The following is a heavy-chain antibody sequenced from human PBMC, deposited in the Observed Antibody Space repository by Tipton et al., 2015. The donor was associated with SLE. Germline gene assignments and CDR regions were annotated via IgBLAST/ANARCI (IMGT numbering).Heavy chain of an antibody. V-gene: IGHV3-74*01. CDR1: GFSFTASA. J-gene: IGHJ4*01. CDR3: ADVGVRPP. Sequence: SLRLSCVASGFSFTASAVHWVRQAPGKGLVGVSRINSDGSSTSYADSVKGRFTISRANAKHTLYLQMNSLRAEGTAMDYCADVGVRPPWGHRPLVTVSS. D-gene: IGHD1-26*01. CDR2: INSDGSST.